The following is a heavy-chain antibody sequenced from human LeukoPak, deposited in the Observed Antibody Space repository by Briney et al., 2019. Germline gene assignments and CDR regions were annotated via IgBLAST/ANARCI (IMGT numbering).Heavy chain of an antibody. CDR1: GFTFSSYA. CDR3: AKDRIPSGGSSKYFQH. D-gene: IGHD2-15*01. J-gene: IGHJ1*01. Sequence: GGSLRLSCAASGFTFSSYAMSWVRQAPGKGLEWVSAISGSDGSTYYADSVKGRFTISRDNSKNTLYLQMNSLRAEDTAVYYCAKDRIPSGGSSKYFQHWGQGTLVTVSS. V-gene: IGHV3-23*01. CDR2: ISGSDGST.